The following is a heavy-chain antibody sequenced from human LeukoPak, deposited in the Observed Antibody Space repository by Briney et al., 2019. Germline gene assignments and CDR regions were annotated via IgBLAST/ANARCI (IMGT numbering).Heavy chain of an antibody. CDR3: ARLRNRSWFVGELSQPDDY. J-gene: IGHJ4*02. CDR2: IYYSGST. Sequence: SETLSLTCTVSGGSISSYYWSWIRQPPGKGLEWIGYIYYSGSTNYNPSLKSRVTISVDTSKNQFSLKLSSVTAADTAVYYCARLRNRSWFVGELSQPDDYWGQGTLVTVSS. D-gene: IGHD3-16*02. V-gene: IGHV4-59*01. CDR1: GGSISSYY.